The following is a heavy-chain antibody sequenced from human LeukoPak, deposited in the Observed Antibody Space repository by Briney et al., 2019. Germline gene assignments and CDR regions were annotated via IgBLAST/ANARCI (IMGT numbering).Heavy chain of an antibody. Sequence: ASETLSLTRTVSGASLSPYYWSWIRQPPGRGLEWIGQIYYSGSTDYNPSLDSRVTISVDTSKNQFSLKLSSVTAADTAVYYCARDVEGGDSFDYWGQGIMVTVSS. CDR3: ARDVEGGDSFDY. D-gene: IGHD2-21*02. J-gene: IGHJ4*02. CDR2: IYYSGST. CDR1: GASLSPYY. V-gene: IGHV4-59*13.